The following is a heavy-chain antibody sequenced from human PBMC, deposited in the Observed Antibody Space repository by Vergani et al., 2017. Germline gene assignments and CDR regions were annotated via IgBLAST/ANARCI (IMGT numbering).Heavy chain of an antibody. V-gene: IGHV1-2*02. CDR2: NNPNSGGT. J-gene: IGHJ6*04. D-gene: IGHD6-6*01. CDR1: GYTFTGYY. Sequence: QVQLVQSGAEVKKPWASVKVSCKASGYTFTGYYMHWVRQAPGQGLEWMGWNNPNSGGTNYAQKFQGRVTMTRDTSISTAYMELSRLRSDDTAVYYCARYSSSSQYYYYGMDGWGEGTTVTVYS. CDR3: ARYSSSSQYYYYGMDG.